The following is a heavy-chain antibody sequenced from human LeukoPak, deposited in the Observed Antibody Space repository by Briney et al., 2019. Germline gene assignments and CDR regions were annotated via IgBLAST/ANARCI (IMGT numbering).Heavy chain of an antibody. V-gene: IGHV1-8*01. CDR2: MNPNSGKT. CDR1: GYTFTSYD. Sequence: ASVKVSCKASGYTFTSYDIKWVRQATGQGLEWMGWMNPNSGKTGYAQKFQGRVTMTRNTSISTAYMELSSLRSEDTAVYYCARNVKLEWLFPTPNYLDYWGQGTLVTVSS. D-gene: IGHD3-3*01. J-gene: IGHJ4*02. CDR3: ARNVKLEWLFPTPNYLDY.